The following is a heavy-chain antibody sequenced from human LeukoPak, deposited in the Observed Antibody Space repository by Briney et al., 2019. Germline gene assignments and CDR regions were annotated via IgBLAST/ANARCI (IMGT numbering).Heavy chain of an antibody. V-gene: IGHV4-4*07. D-gene: IGHD2-15*01. Sequence: SETLSLTCTVSGGSINNYYWSWIRQPAGKGLEWIGRIYTRGSTNYNPSLKSRVTMSVDTAKDQFSLKLSSVTAADTAVYYCARGRYCSADICSGGDAFDIWGQGTMVSVSS. CDR2: IYTRGST. CDR1: GGSINNYY. CDR3: ARGRYCSADICSGGDAFDI. J-gene: IGHJ3*02.